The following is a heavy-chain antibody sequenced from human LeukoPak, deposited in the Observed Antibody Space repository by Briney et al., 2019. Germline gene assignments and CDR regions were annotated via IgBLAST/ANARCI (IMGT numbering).Heavy chain of an antibody. J-gene: IGHJ4*02. CDR3: ANGDYEPVY. CDR2: ISYDGSNK. CDR1: GFTFSSYG. Sequence: GSLRLSCAASGFTFSSYGMHWVRQAPGKGLEWVAVISYDGSNKYYADSVKGRFTISRDNSKNTLYLQMNSLRAEDTAVYYCANGDYEPVYWGQGTLVTVST. D-gene: IGHD4-17*01. V-gene: IGHV3-30*18.